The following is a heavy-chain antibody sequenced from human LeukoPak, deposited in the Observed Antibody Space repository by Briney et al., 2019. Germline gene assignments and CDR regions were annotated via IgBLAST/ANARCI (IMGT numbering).Heavy chain of an antibody. CDR2: IKQDESEK. J-gene: IGHJ4*02. CDR1: GFTFSNYW. D-gene: IGHD1-26*01. CDR3: ARDKIVGASKFDY. Sequence: GGSLRLSCAVSGFTFSNYWMSWVRQAPGKWLEWVAHIKQDESEKYYVDSVKGRFTISRDNAKNSPYLQMNSLRAEDTAIYYCARDKIVGASKFDYWGQGTLVTVSS. V-gene: IGHV3-7*01.